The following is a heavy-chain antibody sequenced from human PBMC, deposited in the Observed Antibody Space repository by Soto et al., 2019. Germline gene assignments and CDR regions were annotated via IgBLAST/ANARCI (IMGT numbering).Heavy chain of an antibody. J-gene: IGHJ4*02. CDR2: ISSSGTTI. CDR3: ARDLSADD. V-gene: IGHV3-48*02. CDR1: GLIFGNYN. Sequence: PGGSLRLSCAASGLIFGNYNFIWVRQAPGKGLEWVSYISSSGTTIHYAASVKGRFTTSRDNAKNSLYMQMNSLTDEDTAVYYYARDLSADDWGQGTLVTVSS. D-gene: IGHD6-13*01.